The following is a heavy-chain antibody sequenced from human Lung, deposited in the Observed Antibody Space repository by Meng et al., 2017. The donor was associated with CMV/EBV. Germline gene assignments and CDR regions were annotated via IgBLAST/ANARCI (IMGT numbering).Heavy chain of an antibody. D-gene: IGHD6-19*01. J-gene: IGHJ4*01. CDR1: GYTFSGFY. Sequence: VQLVQSGAEVKRPGASVKISCQASGYTFSGFYMNWARQAPGHGLEWLGRVNPVSDDTHYAQKFVGRITVTRGATINTAFMELTRLRPDDTAVYYCAKSSDNGWSSWGPGTLVTVS. CDR2: VNPVSDDT. V-gene: IGHV1-2*06. CDR3: AKSSDNGWSS.